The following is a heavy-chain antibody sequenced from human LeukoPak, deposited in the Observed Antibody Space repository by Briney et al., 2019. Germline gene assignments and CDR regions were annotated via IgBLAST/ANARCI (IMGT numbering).Heavy chain of an antibody. J-gene: IGHJ4*02. CDR1: GGSISSGGYY. CDR3: AREVIYGTVTTYY. CDR2: IYYSGST. V-gene: IGHV4-31*03. Sequence: PSQTLSLTCTVSGGSISSGGYYWSWIRQHPGKGLEWIGYIYYSGSTYYNPSLKSRVTISVDTSKNQFSLKLSSVTAADTAVYYCAREVIYGTVTTYYWGQGTLVTVSS. D-gene: IGHD4-17*01.